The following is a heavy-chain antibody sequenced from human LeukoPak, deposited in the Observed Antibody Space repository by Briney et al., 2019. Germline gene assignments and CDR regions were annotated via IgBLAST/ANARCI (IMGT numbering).Heavy chain of an antibody. CDR1: GGSISSVGVY. CDR2: IYYSGSI. D-gene: IGHD3-22*01. Sequence: SQTLSLTCTVSGGSISSVGVYWSWIRQHPGEGLGWIGYIYYSGSIYYDPSLKSRVTISVDTSKNQFSLKLSSVTAADTAVYYCARGGDYYDSSGYQPDIWGQGTMVTVSS. V-gene: IGHV4-31*03. CDR3: ARGGDYYDSSGYQPDI. J-gene: IGHJ3*02.